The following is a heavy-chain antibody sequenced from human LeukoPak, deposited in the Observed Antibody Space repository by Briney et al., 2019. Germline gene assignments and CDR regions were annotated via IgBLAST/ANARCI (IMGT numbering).Heavy chain of an antibody. V-gene: IGHV3-23*01. CDR2: ISGSGGST. D-gene: IGHD5-18*01. CDR3: AKDPEGGYSYGYSFDY. CDR1: GFTFSSYA. J-gene: IGHJ4*02. Sequence: PGASLRLSCAASGFTFSSYAMSWVRQAPGKGLEWVSAISGSGGSTYYADSVKGWFTISRDNSKNALYLQMNSLRAEDTAIYYCAKDPEGGYSYGYSFDYWGQGTLVTVSS.